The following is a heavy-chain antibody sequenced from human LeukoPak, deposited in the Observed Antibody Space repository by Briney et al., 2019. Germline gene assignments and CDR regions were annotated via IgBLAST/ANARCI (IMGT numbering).Heavy chain of an antibody. Sequence: GVLRLSCAASGFTFSSYSMNWVRQAPGKGLEWVSSISSSGSYINYADSVKGRFTISRDNAKNSLYLQMNSLRAEDTAVYYCAELGITMIGGVWGKGTTVTISS. D-gene: IGHD3-10*02. J-gene: IGHJ6*04. CDR1: GFTFSSYS. CDR2: ISSSGSYI. V-gene: IGHV3-21*01. CDR3: AELGITMIGGV.